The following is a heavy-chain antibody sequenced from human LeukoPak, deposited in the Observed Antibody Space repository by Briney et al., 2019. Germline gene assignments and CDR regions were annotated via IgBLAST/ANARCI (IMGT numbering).Heavy chain of an antibody. J-gene: IGHJ5*02. CDR3: ARDHIPSSSGWFDP. Sequence: GGSLRLSCAASGFTFSNYGMHWVRQAPGKGLEWVALIWYDGSNKYYADSVKGRFTISRDNSKNTLYLQMNSLRAEDTAVYYCARDHIPSSSGWFDPWGQGTLVTVSS. CDR1: GFTFSNYG. D-gene: IGHD6-6*01. CDR2: IWYDGSNK. V-gene: IGHV3-33*01.